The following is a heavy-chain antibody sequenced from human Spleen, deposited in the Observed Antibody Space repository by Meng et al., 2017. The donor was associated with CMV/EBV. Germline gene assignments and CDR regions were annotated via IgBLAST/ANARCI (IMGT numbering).Heavy chain of an antibody. CDR1: GFTVSSNY. CDR2: ISSGSTYI. CDR3: ARTRRGKYYYYGMDV. J-gene: IGHJ6*02. V-gene: IGHV3-21*01. D-gene: IGHD3-10*01. Sequence: GESLKISCEASGFTVSSNYMNWVRQAPGKGLEWVSSISSGSTYIYYADSVKGRFTISRDNAKNSLYLKMNSLRAEDTAVYYCARTRRGKYYYYGMDVWGQGTTVTVSS.